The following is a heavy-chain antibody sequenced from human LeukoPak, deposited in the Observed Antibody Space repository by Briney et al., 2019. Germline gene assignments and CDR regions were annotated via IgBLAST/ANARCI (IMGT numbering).Heavy chain of an antibody. CDR1: GFTFRSYS. CDR2: MSSSSSYI. D-gene: IGHD3-22*01. V-gene: IGHV3-21*01. Sequence: PGGSLRLSCAASGFTFRSYSMNWVRQAPGKGLEWVSSMSSSSSYIYYADSVKGRFTISRDNAKNSLYLQMSSLRTEDTAVYYCARAVAYYYDSSGYYHDYWGQGTLVTVSS. J-gene: IGHJ4*02. CDR3: ARAVAYYYDSSGYYHDY.